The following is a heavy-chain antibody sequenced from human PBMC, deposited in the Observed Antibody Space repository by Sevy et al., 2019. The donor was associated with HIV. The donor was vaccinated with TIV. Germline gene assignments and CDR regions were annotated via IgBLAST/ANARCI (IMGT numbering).Heavy chain of an antibody. J-gene: IGHJ4*02. CDR3: ARTRGFFYYFDY. D-gene: IGHD5-12*01. Sequence: GGSLRLSCAASGFTFDDYAMHWVRQAPGKGLEWVSGISWNSGSIGYADSVKGRLTISRDNAKNSLYLQMNSLRAEDTALYYCARTRGFFYYFDYWGQGTLVTVSS. V-gene: IGHV3-9*01. CDR1: GFTFDDYA. CDR2: ISWNSGSI.